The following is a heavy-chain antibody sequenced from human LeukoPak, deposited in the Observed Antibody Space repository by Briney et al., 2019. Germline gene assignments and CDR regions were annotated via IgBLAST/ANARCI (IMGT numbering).Heavy chain of an antibody. CDR3: ARDESCSSTSCYTTPYYYYYGMDV. J-gene: IGHJ6*02. Sequence: GRSLRLSCAASGFAFSSYGMHWVRQAPGKGLEWVAVIWYDGSNKYYADSMKGRFTISRDNSKSTLYLQMNSLRAEDTAVYYCARDESCSSTSCYTTPYYYYYGMDVWGQGTTVTVSS. CDR2: IWYDGSNK. D-gene: IGHD2-2*02. V-gene: IGHV3-33*01. CDR1: GFAFSSYG.